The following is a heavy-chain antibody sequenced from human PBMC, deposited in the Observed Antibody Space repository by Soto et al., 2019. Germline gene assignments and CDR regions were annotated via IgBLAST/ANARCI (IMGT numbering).Heavy chain of an antibody. CDR2: ISGSGGST. CDR3: ARRGSGSYYDY. CDR1: GFTFSSYA. J-gene: IGHJ4*02. V-gene: IGHV3-23*01. D-gene: IGHD1-26*01. Sequence: EVQLLESGGGLVQPGGSLRLSCAASGFTFSSYAMRWVRQAPGKGLEWVSAISGSGGSTYYADSVKGRFTISRDNSESTLYLQMNSLRAEDTAVYYCARRGSGSYYDYWGQGTLVTVSS.